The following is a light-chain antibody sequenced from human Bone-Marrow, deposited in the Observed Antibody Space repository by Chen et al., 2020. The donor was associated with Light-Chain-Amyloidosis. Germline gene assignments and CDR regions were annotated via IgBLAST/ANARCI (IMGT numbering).Light chain of an antibody. CDR3: QSYQGSSQGV. V-gene: IGLV6-57*01. J-gene: IGLJ3*02. CDR1: SCSIAIHF. Sequence: NCMLTQPHSVLESPGKTATLFCTRSSCSIAIHFMQWYLQRPGSSPTTMIYEDDQRPSWVPDLFSGSIDRSSNSASLTISGLKTEDEADYYCQSYQGSSQGVFGGGTKLTVL. CDR2: EDD.